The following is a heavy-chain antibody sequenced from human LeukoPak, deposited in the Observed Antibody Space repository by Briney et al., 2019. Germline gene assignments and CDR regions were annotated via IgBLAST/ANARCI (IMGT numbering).Heavy chain of an antibody. CDR3: ARDIGGIVVVPAARNYYYYYYMDV. Sequence: ASVKVSCKASGYTFTDYYFHWVRQAPGQGLEWMAWINPNSGGTTYAQKFQGRVTVTRDTSISTAYMELRSLRSDDTAVYYCARDIGGIVVVPAARNYYYYYYMDVWGKGTTVTISS. V-gene: IGHV1-2*02. CDR1: GYTFTDYY. D-gene: IGHD2-2*01. CDR2: INPNSGGT. J-gene: IGHJ6*03.